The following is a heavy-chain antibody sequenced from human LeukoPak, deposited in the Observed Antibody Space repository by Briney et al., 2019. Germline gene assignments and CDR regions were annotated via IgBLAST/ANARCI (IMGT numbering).Heavy chain of an antibody. CDR1: GFTFSSYG. CDR3: AKDSGGYSGYDYFDH. D-gene: IGHD5-12*01. J-gene: IGHJ4*02. V-gene: IGHV3-30*02. Sequence: GGSLRLSCAASGFTFSSYGMHWVRQAPGKGLEWVAFIRYDGSNKYYADSVKGRFTISRDNSKNTLYLQMNSLRAEDTAVYYCAKDSGGYSGYDYFDHWGQGTLVTVSS. CDR2: IRYDGSNK.